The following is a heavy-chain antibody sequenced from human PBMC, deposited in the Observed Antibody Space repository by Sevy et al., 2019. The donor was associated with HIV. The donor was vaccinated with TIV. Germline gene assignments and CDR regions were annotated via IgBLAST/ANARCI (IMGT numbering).Heavy chain of an antibody. CDR3: AKGSKATGSAFDI. Sequence: GGSLRLSCAASGFIFSNYGMHWVRQAPGKGLEWVAVVSYDGSTKYYTGSVRGRFSISRDNSENTVYLQMNSLRVEDTAVYYCAKGSKATGSAFDIWGQRTMVTVSS. J-gene: IGHJ3*02. D-gene: IGHD1-1*01. CDR1: GFIFSNYG. CDR2: VSYDGSTK. V-gene: IGHV3-30*18.